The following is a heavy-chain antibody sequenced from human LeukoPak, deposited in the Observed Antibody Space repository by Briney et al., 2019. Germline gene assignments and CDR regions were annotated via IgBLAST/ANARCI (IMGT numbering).Heavy chain of an antibody. CDR1: GGTFNSYA. CDR2: IIPIFGTT. Sequence: GASVKVSCKTSGGTFNSYAFSWVRQAPGQGLEWMGGIIPIFGTTNYARKFQGRVTITADESTSTAYMELSSLRSEDTAVYYCARGVRDGGSYYIDYWGQGTHVTVSS. CDR3: ARGVRDGGSYYIDY. J-gene: IGHJ4*02. V-gene: IGHV1-69*13. D-gene: IGHD1-26*01.